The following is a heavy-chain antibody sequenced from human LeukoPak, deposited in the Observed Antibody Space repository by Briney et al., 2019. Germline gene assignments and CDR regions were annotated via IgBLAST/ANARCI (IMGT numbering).Heavy chain of an antibody. CDR3: ARPYLRGTVVNNWFDP. V-gene: IGHV4-34*01. Sequence: SETLSLTCAVYGGSFSGYYWSWIRQPPGKGLEWIGEINHSGSTNYNPSLKSRVTISVDTSKNQFSLRLSSVTAADTAVYYCARPYLRGTVVNNWFDPWGQGTLVTVSS. J-gene: IGHJ5*02. CDR2: INHSGST. D-gene: IGHD4-23*01. CDR1: GGSFSGYY.